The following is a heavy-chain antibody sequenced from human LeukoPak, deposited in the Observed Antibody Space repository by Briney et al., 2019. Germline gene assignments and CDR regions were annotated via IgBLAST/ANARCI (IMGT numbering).Heavy chain of an antibody. CDR2: ISHDGTNR. J-gene: IGHJ4*02. V-gene: IGHV3-30-3*01. Sequence: GRSLRLSCVASGFTFSDYAMHWVRQAPGKGLEWVAVISHDGTNRYYADSVKGRFTISRDDSKNTLYLQMNSLRAEDTAVYYCATDRATQYFDYWGQGTLVSVSS. CDR3: ATDRATQYFDY. D-gene: IGHD2-15*01. CDR1: GFTFSDYA.